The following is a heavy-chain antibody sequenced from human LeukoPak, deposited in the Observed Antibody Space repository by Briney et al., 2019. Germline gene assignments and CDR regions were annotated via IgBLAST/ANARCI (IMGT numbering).Heavy chain of an antibody. Sequence: ASVKVSCKASGYTFTSYGISWVRQAPGQSLEWMGWINAGNGNTKYSQRLQGRVTITRDTSASTAYMEVSSLRSEDTAVYFCARDFIAVGGSNLFLMVWGQGTLVTVSS. CDR2: INAGNGNT. CDR3: ARDFIAVGGSNLFLMV. J-gene: IGHJ4*02. CDR1: GYTFTSYG. V-gene: IGHV1-3*01. D-gene: IGHD6-13*01.